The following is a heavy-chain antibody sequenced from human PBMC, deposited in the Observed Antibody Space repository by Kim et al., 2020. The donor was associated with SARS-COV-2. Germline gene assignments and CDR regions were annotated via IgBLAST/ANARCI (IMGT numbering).Heavy chain of an antibody. D-gene: IGHD6-13*01. CDR3: ARLIAATGTPLAY. J-gene: IGHJ4*02. V-gene: IGHV5-51*01. Sequence: GESLKISCKGSGYSFTSYWIAWVRQMPGKGLEWMGIIYPDDSDTRYSPSFQGQVSISADKSISSAYLQWSSLKATDTAMYYCARLIAATGTPLAYWGQGTLVTVSS. CDR1: GYSFTSYW. CDR2: IYPDDSDT.